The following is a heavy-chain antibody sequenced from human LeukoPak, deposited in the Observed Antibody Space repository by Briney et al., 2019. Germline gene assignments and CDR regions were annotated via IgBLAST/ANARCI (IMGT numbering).Heavy chain of an antibody. CDR2: IKSKTDGGTT. CDR1: GFTFSNAW. D-gene: IGHD1-14*01. CDR3: TTDPRDLRYIETY. J-gene: IGHJ4*02. V-gene: IGHV3-15*01. Sequence: GGSLRLSCAASGFTFSNAWMSWVRQAPGKGLEWVGRIKSKTDGGTTDYAAPVKGRFTISRDDSKNTLYLQMNSLKTEDTAVYYCTTDPRDLRYIETYWGQGTLVTVSS.